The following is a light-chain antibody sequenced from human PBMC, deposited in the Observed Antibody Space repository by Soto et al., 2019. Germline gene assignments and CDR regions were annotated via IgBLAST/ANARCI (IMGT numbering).Light chain of an antibody. CDR1: QDIAIY. Sequence: NQLTQAPSSLYASVGDRVTITCRASQDIAIYLAWYQQKPGEAPKLLIYAASTLYGGVPSRFSGSGSGTDFAVIITSLHADDVAHYYCQKLRMYTSTFGGWTKVEIK. J-gene: IGKJ4*01. CDR3: QKLRMYTST. CDR2: AAS. V-gene: IGKV1-9*01.